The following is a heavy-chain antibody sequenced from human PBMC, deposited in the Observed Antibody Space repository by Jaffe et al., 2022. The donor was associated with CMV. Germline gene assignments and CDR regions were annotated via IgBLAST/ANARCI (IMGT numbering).Heavy chain of an antibody. Sequence: EVQLLESGGGLVQPGGSLRLSCAASGFTFSSYAMSWVRQAPGKGLEWVSAISGSGGSTYYADSVKGRFTISRDNSKNTLYLQMNSLRAEDTAVYYCAKRGYRGCSGGSCTPGRDGYNNAPFDYWGQGTLVTVSS. CDR3: AKRGYRGCSGGSCTPGRDGYNNAPFDY. V-gene: IGHV3-23*01. D-gene: IGHD2-15*01. J-gene: IGHJ4*02. CDR2: ISGSGGST. CDR1: GFTFSSYA.